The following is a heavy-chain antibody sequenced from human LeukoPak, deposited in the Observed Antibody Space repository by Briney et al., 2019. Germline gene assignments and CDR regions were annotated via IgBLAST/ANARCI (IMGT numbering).Heavy chain of an antibody. D-gene: IGHD5-24*01. CDR3: ARGQRWLQLPRYYYYMDV. CDR1: GGTFSCHA. Sequence: SVKVSCKASGGTFSCHAISWVRQAPGQGLEWMGRIIPIFGTANYAQKFQGRVTITTDESTSTAYMELSSLRSEDTAVYYCARGQRWLQLPRYYYYMDVWGKGTTVTVSS. J-gene: IGHJ6*03. CDR2: IIPIFGTA. V-gene: IGHV1-69*05.